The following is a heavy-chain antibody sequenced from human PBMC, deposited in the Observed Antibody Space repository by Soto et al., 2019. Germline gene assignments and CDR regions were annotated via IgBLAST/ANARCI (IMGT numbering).Heavy chain of an antibody. CDR3: ARDPGKGYCSGGSCPLLPFYYYYGMGV. CDR2: ISSSSSYI. J-gene: IGHJ6*01. Sequence: PGGSLRLFCAASGFTFSSYSMNWVRQAPGKGLEWVSSISSSSSYIYYADSVKGRFTISRDNAKNSLYLQMNSLRAEDTAVYYCARDPGKGYCSGGSCPLLPFYYYYGMGVWREVTTVPACS. V-gene: IGHV3-21*01. D-gene: IGHD2-15*01. CDR1: GFTFSSYS.